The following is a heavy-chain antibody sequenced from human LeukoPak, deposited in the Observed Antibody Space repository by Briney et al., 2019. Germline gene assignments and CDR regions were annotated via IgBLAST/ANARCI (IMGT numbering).Heavy chain of an antibody. D-gene: IGHD4-11*01. Sequence: PGGSLRLSCAASGFTFSDYYMSWIRQAPGKGLEWVSYISSSGSTIYYADSVKGRFTTSRDNAKNSLYLQMNSLRAEDTAVYYCARLATVTTVGWYFDLWGRGTLVTVSS. CDR3: ARLATVTTVGWYFDL. CDR1: GFTFSDYY. CDR2: ISSSGSTI. V-gene: IGHV3-11*01. J-gene: IGHJ2*01.